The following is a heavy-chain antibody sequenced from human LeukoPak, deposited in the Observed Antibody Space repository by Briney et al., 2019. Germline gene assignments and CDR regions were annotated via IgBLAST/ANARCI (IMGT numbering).Heavy chain of an antibody. CDR3: ATDSSSGDY. Sequence: GGSLRLSCAASGFTFSSYWMSWVRQAPGKGLEWVAVISYDGSNKYYADSVKGRFTISRDNSKNTLYLQMNSLRAEDTAVYYCATDSSSGDYWGQGTLVTVSS. J-gene: IGHJ4*02. CDR2: ISYDGSNK. V-gene: IGHV3-30-3*01. CDR1: GFTFSSYW. D-gene: IGHD6-6*01.